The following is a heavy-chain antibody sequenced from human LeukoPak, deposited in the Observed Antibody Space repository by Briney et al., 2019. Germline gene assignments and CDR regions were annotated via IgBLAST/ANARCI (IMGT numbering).Heavy chain of an antibody. J-gene: IGHJ1*01. D-gene: IGHD3-10*01. Sequence: GGSLRLSCAASGFIFSGYGMHWVRQAPGKGLEWVALISHDESTKHYADSVKGRFTISRDNSKNTLYLQMNNLRVEDTAVYYCAKDRIVISFGDVSKHWGQGTLVTVSS. V-gene: IGHV3-30*18. CDR2: ISHDESTK. CDR3: AKDRIVISFGDVSKH. CDR1: GFIFSGYG.